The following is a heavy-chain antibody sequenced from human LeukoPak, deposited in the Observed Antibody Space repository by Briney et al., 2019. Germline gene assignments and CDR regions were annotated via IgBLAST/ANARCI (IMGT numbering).Heavy chain of an antibody. V-gene: IGHV4-4*07. CDR2: IYTSGST. D-gene: IGHD1-26*01. CDR3: ARDRSGGTDAFDI. J-gene: IGHJ3*02. CDR1: GGSISSYY. Sequence: SETLSLTCTVSGGSISSYYWSWIRQPAGKGLEWIGRIYTSGSTNYNPSLKSPVTISVDTSKNQFSLKLSSVTAADTAVYYCARDRSGGTDAFDIWGQGTMVTVSS.